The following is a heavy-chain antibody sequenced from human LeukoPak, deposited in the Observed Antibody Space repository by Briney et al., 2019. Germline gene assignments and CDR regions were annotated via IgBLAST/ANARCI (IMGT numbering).Heavy chain of an antibody. CDR1: GFTFSSYT. J-gene: IGHJ4*02. CDR3: ARGGYSSGYHYFDY. Sequence: GGSLRLSCAASGFTFSSYTMTWVRQAPGKGLEWVSYISSSGSTIYYADSVKGRFTISRDNAKNSLYLQMNSLRAEDTAVYYCARGGYSSGYHYFDYWGQGTLVTVSS. V-gene: IGHV3-48*04. D-gene: IGHD3-22*01. CDR2: ISSSGSTI.